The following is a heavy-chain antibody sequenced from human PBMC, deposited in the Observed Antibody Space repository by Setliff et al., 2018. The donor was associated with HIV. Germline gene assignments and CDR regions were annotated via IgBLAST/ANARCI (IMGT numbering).Heavy chain of an antibody. D-gene: IGHD6-13*01. V-gene: IGHV5-51*01. CDR1: GYSFTSNW. Sequence: PGESQTISCKGSGYSFTSNWIGWVRQMPGKGLEWMGIIHPGDSDTRYSPSFQGQVTISADKSISTAYLQWSTLKASDTAIYYCARHRHTAAGTLDAFDIWGQGTVVTVSS. CDR2: IHPGDSDT. J-gene: IGHJ3*02. CDR3: ARHRHTAAGTLDAFDI.